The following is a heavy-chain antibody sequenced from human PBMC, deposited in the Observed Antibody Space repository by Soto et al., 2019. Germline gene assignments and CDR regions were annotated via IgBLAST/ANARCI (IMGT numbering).Heavy chain of an antibody. J-gene: IGHJ4*02. D-gene: IGHD7-27*01. V-gene: IGHV1-3*01. CDR1: GYTFSSYA. Sequence: ASVKVSCKASGYTFSSYAMHWVRQAPGQRLEWMGWINAGYGNTKSSQKFQDRVTISRDTSASTAYMELTSLRSEDTAVYYCARDTGDGTFDFWGQGTLVTVAS. CDR3: ARDTGDGTFDF. CDR2: INAGYGNT.